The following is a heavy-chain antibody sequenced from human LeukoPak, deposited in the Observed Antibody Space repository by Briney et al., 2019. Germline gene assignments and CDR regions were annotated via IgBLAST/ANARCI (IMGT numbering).Heavy chain of an antibody. J-gene: IGHJ4*02. Sequence: PGGSLRLSCAASGLTFSSYWMSWVRQAPGKGLEWVANIKQDGSEKYYVDSVKGRFTISRDNAKNSLYLQMNSLRAEDTAVYYCARDYYGDYPTFDYWGQGTLVTVSS. CDR3: ARDYYGDYPTFDY. V-gene: IGHV3-7*03. D-gene: IGHD4-17*01. CDR2: IKQDGSEK. CDR1: GLTFSSYW.